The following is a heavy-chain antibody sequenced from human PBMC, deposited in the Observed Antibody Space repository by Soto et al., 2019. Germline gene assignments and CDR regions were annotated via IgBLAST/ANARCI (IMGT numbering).Heavy chain of an antibody. J-gene: IGHJ4*01. Sequence: SVKVSCKASGFTFTSSAVQWVRQARGQRLEWIGWIGVGSGNRHYAQKFQERVTITRDMSTNTAYMELSSLRSEDTAVYCCAALDVNFDHWGQGTLVTVSS. CDR1: GFTFTSSA. V-gene: IGHV1-58*01. CDR2: IGVGSGNR. CDR3: AALDVNFDH.